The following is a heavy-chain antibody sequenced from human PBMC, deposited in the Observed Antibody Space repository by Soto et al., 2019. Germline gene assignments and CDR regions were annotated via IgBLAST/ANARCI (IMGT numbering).Heavy chain of an antibody. Sequence: SETLSLTWTASGYSISSGSYWPWIRQPPGKGPEWIASIYPGGTTFYNPSLKSRITISVDTANNQFSLKLTSVAAADTAVYYCARVHVMVVAGSTFDYWGQGPLVTVSS. CDR2: IYPGGTT. V-gene: IGHV4-38-2*02. J-gene: IGHJ4*02. CDR3: ARVHVMVVAGSTFDY. CDR1: GYSISSGSY. D-gene: IGHD6-19*01.